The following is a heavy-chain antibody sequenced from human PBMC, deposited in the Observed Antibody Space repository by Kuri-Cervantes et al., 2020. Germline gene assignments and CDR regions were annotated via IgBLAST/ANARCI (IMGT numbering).Heavy chain of an antibody. CDR3: ARGVPYGDYADY. CDR2: IDDSGTT. V-gene: IGHV4-59*01. J-gene: IGHJ4*02. D-gene: IGHD4-17*01. Sequence: SQTLSLTCAVYGGSFSGYYLSWVRQPPGKRLEWIGYIDDSGTTFFNPSFQSRVTISVDTSKNHFSLKLSSVTAADTAVYYCARGVPYGDYADYWGQGTLVTVSS. CDR1: GGSFSGYY.